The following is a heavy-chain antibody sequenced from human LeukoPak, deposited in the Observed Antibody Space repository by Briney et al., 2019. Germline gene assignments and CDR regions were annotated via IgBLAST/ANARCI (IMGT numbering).Heavy chain of an antibody. V-gene: IGHV3-33*01. D-gene: IGHD3-16*01. J-gene: IGHJ4*02. CDR2: IWYDGSNK. CDR1: GFTFSSYG. CDR3: ARDRSRWGRSTSLDY. Sequence: GGTLRLSCAASGFTFSSYGMHWVRQAPGKGLEWVAVIWYDGSNKYYADSVKGRFTISRDNSKNTLYLQMNSLRAEDTAVYYCARDRSRWGRSTSLDYWGQGTLVTVSS.